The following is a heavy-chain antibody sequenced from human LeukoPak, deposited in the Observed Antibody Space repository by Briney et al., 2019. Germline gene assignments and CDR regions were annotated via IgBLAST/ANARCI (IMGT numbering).Heavy chain of an antibody. D-gene: IGHD3-10*01. CDR2: ISGSGGST. CDR1: GFTFRSYA. J-gene: IGHJ4*02. CDR3: AKDTAVRGVITDYYFDY. V-gene: IGHV3-23*01. Sequence: PGWSLRLSCAASGFTFRSYAMSWVRQAPGKGLEWVSAISGSGGSTYYADSVKGRFTISRDNSKNTLYLQMNSLRAEDTAVYYCAKDTAVRGVITDYYFDYWGQGTLVTVSS.